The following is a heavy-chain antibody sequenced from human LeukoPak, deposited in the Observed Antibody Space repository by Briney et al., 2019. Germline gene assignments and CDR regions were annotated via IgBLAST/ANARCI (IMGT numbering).Heavy chain of an antibody. D-gene: IGHD2-21*02. CDR1: GFTFSTYA. J-gene: IGHJ4*02. CDR3: AKVGGVVVTAIDY. CDR2: ISGSGGST. V-gene: IGHV3-23*01. Sequence: GGSLRLSCAASGFTFSTYAMSWVRQAPGKALEWVSTISGSGGSTYYADSVKGRFTISRDNSKNTLYLQMNSLRTEDTAVYYCAKVGGVVVTAIDYWGQGTLVTVSS.